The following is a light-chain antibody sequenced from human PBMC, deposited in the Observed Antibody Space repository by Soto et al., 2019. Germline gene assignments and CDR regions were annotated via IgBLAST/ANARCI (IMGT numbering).Light chain of an antibody. V-gene: IGKV3-15*01. Sequence: EIVMTQSPATLSVSPGERATLSCRASQSVSSNIAWYQQKPGQAPGLLIYGASTRATGIPARFSGSGSGTEFTLTISSLQSEDFAVYYCQQYNNWLGTFGQGTKV. CDR1: QSVSSN. CDR3: QQYNNWLGT. J-gene: IGKJ1*01. CDR2: GAS.